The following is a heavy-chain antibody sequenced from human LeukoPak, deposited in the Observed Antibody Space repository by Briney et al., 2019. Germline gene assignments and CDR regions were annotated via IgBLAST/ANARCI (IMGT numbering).Heavy chain of an antibody. J-gene: IGHJ5*02. CDR3: ARSHYYDSSGSKNNWFDP. V-gene: IGHV4-61*01. CDR1: GGSVSSGSYY. CDR2: IYYSGST. Sequence: SETLSLTCTVSGGSVSSGSYYWSWIRQPPGKGLEWIGYIYYSGSTNYSPSLKSRVTISVDTSKNQFSLKLSSVTAADTALYYCARSHYYDSSGSKNNWFDPWGQGTLVTVSS. D-gene: IGHD3-22*01.